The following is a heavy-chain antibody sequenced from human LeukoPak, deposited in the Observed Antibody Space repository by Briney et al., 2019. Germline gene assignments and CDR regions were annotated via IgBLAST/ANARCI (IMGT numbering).Heavy chain of an antibody. V-gene: IGHV4-39*01. CDR1: AGSISSSSYY. CDR2: IYYSGNT. D-gene: IGHD6-13*01. Sequence: SETLSLTCTVSAGSISSSSYYWGWIRQPPGKGLEWIGTIYYSGNTYYNPSLKSRVTLSVDTSKNQFSLKLNSVTAADTAVYYSAEQQLATSGVLHWGQGTLVTVSS. J-gene: IGHJ4*02. CDR3: AEQQLATSGVLH.